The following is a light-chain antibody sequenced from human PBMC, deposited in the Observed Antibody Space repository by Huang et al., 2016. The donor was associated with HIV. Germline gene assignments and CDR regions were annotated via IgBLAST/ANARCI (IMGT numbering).Light chain of an antibody. Sequence: DIQMTQSPSSLSASVGDRVTITCQSRQDISNYLNWYQQKPGNAPKLLIYDESNLETGVPSMFSGSGSGTDFTFTISSLQPEDIATYYCQQYDNLLLTFGGGTKVEIK. CDR3: QQYDNLLLT. CDR2: DES. V-gene: IGKV1-33*01. J-gene: IGKJ4*01. CDR1: QDISNY.